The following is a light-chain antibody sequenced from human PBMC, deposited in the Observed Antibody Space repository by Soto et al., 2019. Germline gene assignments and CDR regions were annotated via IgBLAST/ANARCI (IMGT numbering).Light chain of an antibody. J-gene: IGKJ2*01. Sequence: DVVMPQSPLSLPVTLGQPASISCRSSHSPVHKNGNTYLNWFHQRPGHHPRRLIYKVSARDSVVPDRLSGSGSGTDFTLTISRLEDADVGVYYCMPSIHWPYPFGQGTKLASK. CDR2: KVS. V-gene: IGKV2-30*02. CDR1: HSPVHKNGNTY. CDR3: MPSIHWPYP.